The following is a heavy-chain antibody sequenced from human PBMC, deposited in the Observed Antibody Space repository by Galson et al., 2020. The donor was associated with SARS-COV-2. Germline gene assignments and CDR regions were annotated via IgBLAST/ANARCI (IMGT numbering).Heavy chain of an antibody. V-gene: IGHV3-23*01. CDR3: AKEGVRWYNWFDP. Sequence: AGSLRLSCAASGFTFSSYAMSCVRPAPRQGLAWASIIRGSGGSTDYADSVKGRFTISRDNSKNTLYLQMNSLRAEDTALYYCAKEGVRWYNWFDPWGRGTLVTVSS. CDR1: GFTFSSYA. D-gene: IGHD4-17*01. J-gene: IGHJ5*02. CDR2: IRGSGGST.